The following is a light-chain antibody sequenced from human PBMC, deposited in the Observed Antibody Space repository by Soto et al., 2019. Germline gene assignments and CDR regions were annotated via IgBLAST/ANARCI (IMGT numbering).Light chain of an antibody. CDR3: QQRSNWPPRAT. CDR2: XAS. CDR1: QSVSSY. Sequence: EIVWTQSPGTLSLSPGQSATLSCRASQSVSSYLAWYQQKPGQAPRLLIYXASNRATGIPARFSGSGSGTDFTLTISSLEPEDFAVYYCQQRSNWPPRATFGQGTRLEIK. V-gene: IGKV3-11*01. J-gene: IGKJ5*01.